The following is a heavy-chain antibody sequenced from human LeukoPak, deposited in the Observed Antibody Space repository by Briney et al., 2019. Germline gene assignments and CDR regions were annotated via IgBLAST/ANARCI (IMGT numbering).Heavy chain of an antibody. D-gene: IGHD2-2*01. CDR3: ARIDGYCSSTSCPNWFDP. J-gene: IGHJ5*02. Sequence: SEALSLTCTVSGGSISSYYWSWIRQPAGKGLEWIGRIYTSGSTNYNPSLKSRVTMSVDTSKNQFSLKLSSVTAADTAVYYCARIDGYCSSTSCPNWFDPWGQGTLVTVSS. V-gene: IGHV4-4*07. CDR2: IYTSGST. CDR1: GGSISSYY.